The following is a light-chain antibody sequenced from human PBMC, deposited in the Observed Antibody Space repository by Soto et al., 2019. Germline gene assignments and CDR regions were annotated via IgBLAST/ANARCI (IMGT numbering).Light chain of an antibody. CDR3: LQSYSSPET. CDR1: QSIDNY. CDR2: AAS. Sequence: DIQMTQSPSSLSASVGDRVTITCRASQSIDNYLNWYQQKPGKAPNLLPYAASALLSGVPSRFSGRGSGTHFTLTISSLQPEDFATYYGLQSYSSPETFGQGTKVEIK. J-gene: IGKJ1*01. V-gene: IGKV1-39*01.